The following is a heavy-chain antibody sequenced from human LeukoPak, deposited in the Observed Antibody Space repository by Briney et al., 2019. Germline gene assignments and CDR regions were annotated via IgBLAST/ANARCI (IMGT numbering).Heavy chain of an antibody. J-gene: IGHJ4*02. Sequence: PSETLSLTCTVSGGSISKSTYYWGWIRQPPGKGLEWIGSIYYSGSTYYNPSLKSRVTISVDTSKNQFSLKLSSVTAADTAMYYCARVSGYDWESFYDYWGQGSLVTVSS. D-gene: IGHD5-12*01. V-gene: IGHV4-39*07. CDR3: ARVSGYDWESFYDY. CDR1: GGSISKSTYY. CDR2: IYYSGST.